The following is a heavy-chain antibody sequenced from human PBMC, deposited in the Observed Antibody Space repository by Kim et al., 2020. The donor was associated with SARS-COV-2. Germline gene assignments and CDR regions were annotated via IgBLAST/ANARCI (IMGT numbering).Heavy chain of an antibody. CDR2: ISGSGGST. Sequence: GGSLRLSCAASGFTFSSYAMSWVRQAPGKGLEWVAAISGSGGSTYYADSVKGRFTISRDNSKNTLYLQMNSLRAEDTAVYYCAKDQGVADAFDIWGPGTMVTASS. CDR3: AKDQGVADAFDI. V-gene: IGHV3-23*01. D-gene: IGHD3-10*01. J-gene: IGHJ3*02. CDR1: GFTFSSYA.